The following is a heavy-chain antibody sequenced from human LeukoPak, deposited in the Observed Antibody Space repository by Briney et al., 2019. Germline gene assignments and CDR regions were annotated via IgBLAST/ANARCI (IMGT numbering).Heavy chain of an antibody. Sequence: GGSLRLPCAASGFTFNSYWMTWVRQAPGKGLEWVANIKQDGSEEYYVDSVKGRFTIARDNAMNSLYLQMNSLRAEDTAVYFCARDRRGPFDYWGQGTLVTVSS. CDR3: ARDRRGPFDY. V-gene: IGHV3-7*03. CDR1: GFTFNSYW. CDR2: IKQDGSEE. D-gene: IGHD3-10*01. J-gene: IGHJ4*02.